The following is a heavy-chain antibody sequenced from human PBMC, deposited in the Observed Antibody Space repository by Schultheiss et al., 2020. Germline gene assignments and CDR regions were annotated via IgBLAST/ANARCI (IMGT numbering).Heavy chain of an antibody. V-gene: IGHV1-2*02. D-gene: IGHD6-13*01. CDR1: GYTFTGYY. CDR3: ARDWGIWRDKMDY. J-gene: IGHJ4*02. CDR2: INVKSGDT. Sequence: ASVKVSCKASGYTFTGYYMHWVRQAPGQGLEWMGWINVKSGDTEIARKFQGRVTMTRDTSISTAYIDLSRLTSDDTAIYYCARDWGIWRDKMDYWGQGTLVTVSS.